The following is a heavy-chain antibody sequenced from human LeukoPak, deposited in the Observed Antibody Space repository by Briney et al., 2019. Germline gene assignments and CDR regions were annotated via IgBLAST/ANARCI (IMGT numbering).Heavy chain of an antibody. Sequence: PGGSLRLSCAVSGFTFINYAMTWVRQAPGKGLEWVSGIDGRGDSTYYAGSVKGRFTVSRDNSKNTVYLQMNSLRAEDTAVYYCARGVYYFDYWGQGTLVTVSS. CDR2: IDGRGDST. CDR1: GFTFINYA. V-gene: IGHV3-23*01. J-gene: IGHJ4*02. CDR3: ARGVYYFDY.